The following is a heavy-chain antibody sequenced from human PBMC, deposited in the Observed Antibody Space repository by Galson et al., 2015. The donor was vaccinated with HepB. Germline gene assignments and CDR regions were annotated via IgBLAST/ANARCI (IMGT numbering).Heavy chain of an antibody. J-gene: IGHJ4*02. Sequence: SLRLSCAASGFPFSGSAIHWVRQASRKGPEWVGRIRSKASDYATAYAASLKGRFTISRDDSKNTAYLHMNSLKTEDTAVYYCLRLGDLSGYSSSWGQGTLVTVSS. CDR1: GFPFSGSA. V-gene: IGHV3-73*01. CDR2: IRSKASDYAT. CDR3: LRLGDLSGYSSS. D-gene: IGHD6-13*01.